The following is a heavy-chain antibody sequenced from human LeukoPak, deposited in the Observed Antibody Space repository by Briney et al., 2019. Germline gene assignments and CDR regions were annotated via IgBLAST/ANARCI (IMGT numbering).Heavy chain of an antibody. CDR2: INHSGST. CDR3: ASGAAAGADY. CDR1: GGSFSGYY. D-gene: IGHD6-13*01. V-gene: IGHV4-34*01. J-gene: IGHJ4*02. Sequence: PSETLSLTCAVYGGSFSGYYWSWIRQPPGKGLEWIGEINHSGSTNYNPSLKSRVTMSVDTSKNQFSLKLSSVTAADTAVYYCASGAAAGADYWGQGTLVTVSS.